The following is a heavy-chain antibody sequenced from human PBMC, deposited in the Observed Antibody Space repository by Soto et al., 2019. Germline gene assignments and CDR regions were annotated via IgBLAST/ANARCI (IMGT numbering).Heavy chain of an antibody. J-gene: IGHJ4*02. CDR1: GFTFSRYG. D-gene: IGHD5-18*01. Sequence: QVQLVESGGGVVQPGRSLRLSCAASGFTFSRYGMHWVRQAPGKGLEWVALISYVVSKTYYADSVKGRFTISRDNSKNTLYLQMSSLRVEDTAVYYCAKVRLRDYSLGYVFDSWGQGPLVTVSS. CDR3: AKVRLRDYSLGYVFDS. V-gene: IGHV3-30*18. CDR2: ISYVVSKT.